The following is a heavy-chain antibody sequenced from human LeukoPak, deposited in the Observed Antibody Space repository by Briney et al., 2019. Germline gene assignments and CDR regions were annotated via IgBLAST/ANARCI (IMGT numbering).Heavy chain of an antibody. Sequence: ASVKVSCKASGYTFTSYVINWVRQATGQGLEWMGWMSPNSGDTGFAQKFQGRVTMTRNTSITTAYMELSSLRSDDTAIYYCARGVAAGYDYWGQGTLVTVSS. CDR2: MSPNSGDT. V-gene: IGHV1-8*01. D-gene: IGHD6-13*01. J-gene: IGHJ4*02. CDR3: ARGVAAGYDY. CDR1: GYTFTSYV.